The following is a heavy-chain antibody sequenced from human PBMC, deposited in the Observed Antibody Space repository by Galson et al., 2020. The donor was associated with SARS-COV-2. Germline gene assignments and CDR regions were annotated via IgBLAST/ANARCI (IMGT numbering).Heavy chain of an antibody. CDR1: GGSVSSGRYY. Sequence: SETLSLTRTVSGGSVSSGRYYWSWIRQPPGKGLEWIGYIYYSGSTNYNPSLKSRVTISVDTSKNQFSLKLSSVTAADTAVYYCAREGMATGYYYYGMDVWGQGTTVTVSS. J-gene: IGHJ6*02. V-gene: IGHV4-61*01. D-gene: IGHD5-12*01. CDR2: IYYSGST. CDR3: AREGMATGYYYYGMDV.